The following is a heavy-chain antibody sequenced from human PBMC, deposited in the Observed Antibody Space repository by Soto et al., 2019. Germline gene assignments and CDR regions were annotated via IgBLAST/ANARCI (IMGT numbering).Heavy chain of an antibody. CDR2: ISSSSSTI. V-gene: IGHV3-48*02. J-gene: IGHJ5*02. CDR3: ARDLTRLLWFGELFFGFDP. Sequence: GGSLRLSCAASGFTFSSYSMNWVHQAPGKGLEWVSYISSSSSTIYYADSVKGRFTISRDNAKNSLYLQMNSLRDEDTAVYYCARDLTRLLWFGELFFGFDPWGQGTLVTVSS. D-gene: IGHD3-10*01. CDR1: GFTFSSYS.